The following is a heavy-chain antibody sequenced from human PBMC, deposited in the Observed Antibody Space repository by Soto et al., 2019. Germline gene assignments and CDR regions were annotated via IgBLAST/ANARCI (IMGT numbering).Heavy chain of an antibody. CDR3: ARVSPLMVLGVFIDFNYYYGMDV. J-gene: IGHJ6*02. Sequence: GASVKVSCKASGGTFSSYAISWVRQAPGQGLEWMGGIIPIFGTANYAQKFQGRVTITADESTSTAYMELSSLRAEDTAVYYCARVSPLMVLGVFIDFNYYYGMDVWGQGTTVTVSS. D-gene: IGHD3-10*01. CDR1: GGTFSSYA. V-gene: IGHV1-69*13. CDR2: IIPIFGTA.